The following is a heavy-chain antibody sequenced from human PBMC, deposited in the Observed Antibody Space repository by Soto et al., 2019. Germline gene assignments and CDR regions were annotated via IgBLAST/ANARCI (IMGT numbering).Heavy chain of an antibody. CDR3: ARVVGSGSYHMFDY. J-gene: IGHJ4*02. CDR2: INPNSGGT. Sequence: QVQLVQSGAEVKKPGASVKVSCKASGYTFTGYYMHWVRQAPGQGLEWMGWINPNSGGTNYAQKFKGWVTMTRDTSISTAYMELSRLRSDDTAVYYCARVVGSGSYHMFDYWGQGTLVTVSS. D-gene: IGHD3-10*01. CDR1: GYTFTGYY. V-gene: IGHV1-2*04.